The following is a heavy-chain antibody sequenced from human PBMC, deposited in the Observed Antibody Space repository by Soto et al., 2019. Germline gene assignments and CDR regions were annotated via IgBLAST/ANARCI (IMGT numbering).Heavy chain of an antibody. CDR2: IGTSGSYI. V-gene: IGHV3-21*01. J-gene: IGHJ4*02. CDR3: ARGSAFIGLDY. CDR1: GFIFTRYS. Sequence: GGSLRLSCAVSGFIFTRYSMNWVRQAPGKGLEWVSSIGTSGSYIYDTDSVKGRFTISRDNTKDSLYLQMNSLRAEDTAIYYCARGSAFIGLDYWGQGT. D-gene: IGHD1-26*01.